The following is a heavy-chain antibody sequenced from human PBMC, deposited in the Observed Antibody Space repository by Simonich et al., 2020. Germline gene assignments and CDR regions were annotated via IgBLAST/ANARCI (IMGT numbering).Heavy chain of an antibody. CDR3: ARWAYSSSYFDY. Sequence: QLQLQESGPGLVKPSETLSLTCTVSGGSISSISYYWGWIRQPPGKGLEWIGSIYYSGTTYYHPSLKSRVTISVDTSKNQFSLKLSSVTAADTAVYYCARWAYSSSYFDYWGQGTLVTVSS. CDR1: GGSISSISYY. CDR2: IYYSGTT. D-gene: IGHD6-6*01. J-gene: IGHJ4*02. V-gene: IGHV4-39*01.